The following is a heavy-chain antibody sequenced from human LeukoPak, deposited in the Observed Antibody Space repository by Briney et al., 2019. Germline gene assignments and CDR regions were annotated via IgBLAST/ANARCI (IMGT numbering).Heavy chain of an antibody. CDR1: GFTVSSNY. V-gene: IGHV3-66*02. Sequence: PGGSLRLSCAASGFTVSSNYMSWVRQAPRKGLGWVSVIYSGGSTYYADSVKGRFTISRDNSKNTLYLQMNSLRAEDTALYYCARFSSNGVSEFAYWGQGTLVTVSS. CDR2: IYSGGST. D-gene: IGHD2-8*01. J-gene: IGHJ4*02. CDR3: ARFSSNGVSEFAY.